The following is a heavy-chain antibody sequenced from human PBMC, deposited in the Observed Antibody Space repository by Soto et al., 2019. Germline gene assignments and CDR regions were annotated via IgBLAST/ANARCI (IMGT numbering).Heavy chain of an antibody. CDR2: IIPIFGTA. Sequence: VASVKVSCKASGGTFSSYAISWVRQAPGQGLEWMGGIIPIFGTANYAQKFQGRVTITADESTSTAYMELSSLRSEETAVYYCARTKVDSSGYYYYFGNYWRQGTLVTVS. J-gene: IGHJ4*02. V-gene: IGHV1-69*13. CDR3: ARTKVDSSGYYYYFGNY. CDR1: GGTFSSYA. D-gene: IGHD3-22*01.